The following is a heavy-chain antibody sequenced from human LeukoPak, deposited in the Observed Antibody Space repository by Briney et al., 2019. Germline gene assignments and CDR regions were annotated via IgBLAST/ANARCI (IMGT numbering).Heavy chain of an antibody. D-gene: IGHD3-22*01. CDR1: AFTFSGSA. CDR2: ISFDGNNK. CDR3: ATLYDSAGYYRTPNDS. Sequence: EGSLRLSCTASAFTFSGSAFHWVRQAPGKGLEWVAVISFDGNNKHYADSVKGRFTVFRDNSRHTLYLQMNSLGPEDTAMYYCATLYDSAGYYRTPNDSWGQGTLVTVSS. J-gene: IGHJ4*02. V-gene: IGHV3-30-3*01.